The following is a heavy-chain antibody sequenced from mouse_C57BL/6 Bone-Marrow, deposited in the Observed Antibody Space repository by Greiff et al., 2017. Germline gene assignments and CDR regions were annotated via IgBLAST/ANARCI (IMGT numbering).Heavy chain of an antibody. CDR1: GYTFTSYW. D-gene: IGHD2-14*01. V-gene: IGHV1-55*01. CDR3: EREGYTAMDY. J-gene: IGHJ4*01. Sequence: QVQLQQPGAELVKPGASVKMSCKASGYTFTSYWITWVKQRPGQGLEWIGDIYPGSGSTNYNDKFKSQATLTVDTSSSTAYMQLSSLTSEDSAVYYCEREGYTAMDYWGQGTSGTVSS. CDR2: IYPGSGST.